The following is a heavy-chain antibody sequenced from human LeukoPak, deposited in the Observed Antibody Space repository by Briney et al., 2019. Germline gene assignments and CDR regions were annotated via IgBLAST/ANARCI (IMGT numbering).Heavy chain of an antibody. D-gene: IGHD3-22*01. V-gene: IGHV3-30*02. CDR1: GFTFSSYG. CDR2: IRYDGSDK. Sequence: GGSLRLSCAASGFTFSSYGMHWVRQAPGKGLEWVAFIRYDGSDKYHADSVKGRFTISRDNSKNTLYLQMNSLRAEDTALYYCAREKDYDLDYWGQGTLVTVSS. J-gene: IGHJ4*02. CDR3: AREKDYDLDY.